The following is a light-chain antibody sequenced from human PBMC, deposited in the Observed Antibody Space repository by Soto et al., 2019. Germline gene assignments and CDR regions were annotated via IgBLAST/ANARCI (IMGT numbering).Light chain of an antibody. V-gene: IGLV1-40*01. CDR3: QAYDRSLSGVL. Sequence: QSVLTQPPSLSGAPGQRVTISCTGSSSNIGAGSDVHWYQQLPGTAPKLLIYRNTNRPSGVPGRFSGSKSGTSASLAITGLQAEDEADYYCQAYDRSLSGVLFGGGTKLTVL. CDR1: SSNIGAGSD. CDR2: RNT. J-gene: IGLJ2*01.